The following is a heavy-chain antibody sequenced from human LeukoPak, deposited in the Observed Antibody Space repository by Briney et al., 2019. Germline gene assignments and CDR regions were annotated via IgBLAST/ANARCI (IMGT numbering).Heavy chain of an antibody. V-gene: IGHV1-24*01. CDR3: ATDRGYYDSSGLLFDY. CDR1: GYTLTELS. Sequence: ASVKVSCKVSGYTLTELSMHWVRQAPGKGLEWMGGFDPEDGETIYAQKFQGRVTMTEDTSTDTAYVELSSLRSEDTAVYYCATDRGYYDSSGLLFDYWGQGTLVTVSS. D-gene: IGHD3-22*01. CDR2: FDPEDGET. J-gene: IGHJ4*02.